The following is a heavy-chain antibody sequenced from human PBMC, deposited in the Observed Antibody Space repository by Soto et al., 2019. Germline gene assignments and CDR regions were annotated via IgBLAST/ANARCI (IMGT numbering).Heavy chain of an antibody. V-gene: IGHV4-59*01. CDR3: ARALNLYYYATSGVHFDS. D-gene: IGHD3-22*01. Sequence: SETLSLTCTVSGGSISGYFWSWIRQPPGKGLEWIGYIYYSGTTNYNPSLKSRVTISLDTSKNQFSLKLSSVSAADTAVYFCARALNLYYYATSGVHFDSWGQGTLVTVFS. J-gene: IGHJ4*02. CDR1: GGSISGYF. CDR2: IYYSGTT.